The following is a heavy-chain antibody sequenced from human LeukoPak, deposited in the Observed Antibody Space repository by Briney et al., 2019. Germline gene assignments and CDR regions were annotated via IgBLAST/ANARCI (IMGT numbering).Heavy chain of an antibody. Sequence: RGESLKISCKGSGYSFTNYWIGWVRQMPGKGLEWMGIIFPRDSDTRYSPSFQGQVAISVDSSISTAYLQWSSLKASDTAMYYCASAVSHCSSTSCFFDYWGQGTLVTVSS. V-gene: IGHV5-51*01. J-gene: IGHJ4*02. CDR2: IFPRDSDT. CDR3: ASAVSHCSSTSCFFDY. D-gene: IGHD2-2*01. CDR1: GYSFTNYW.